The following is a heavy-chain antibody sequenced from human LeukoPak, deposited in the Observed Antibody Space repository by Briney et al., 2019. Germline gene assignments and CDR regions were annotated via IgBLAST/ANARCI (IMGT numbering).Heavy chain of an antibody. CDR3: ARAYYYGMDV. Sequence: SETLSLTCTVSGGSISSYYWSWIRQPPGKGLEWIGYIYYSGSTNYNPSLKSRVTISVDTSKNQFSLKLSSVPAADTAVYYCARAYYYGMDVWGQGTTVTVSS. CDR2: IYYSGST. J-gene: IGHJ6*02. CDR1: GGSISSYY. V-gene: IGHV4-59*01.